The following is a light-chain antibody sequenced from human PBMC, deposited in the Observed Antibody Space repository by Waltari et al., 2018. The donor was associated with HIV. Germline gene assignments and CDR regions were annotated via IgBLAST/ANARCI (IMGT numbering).Light chain of an antibody. CDR2: KAS. V-gene: IGKV1-5*03. CDR3: KQYNPYSPRSWT. J-gene: IGKJ1*01. CDR1: QTISNW. Sequence: IQMTPSPSTLSASVRDRVTIPCRASQTISNWLAWYRQKPGKAPKRLIYKASSLEGGVPSRFSGSGSGTEFTLTISSLQPDDFATYYCKQYNPYSPRSWTFGQGTKVEIK.